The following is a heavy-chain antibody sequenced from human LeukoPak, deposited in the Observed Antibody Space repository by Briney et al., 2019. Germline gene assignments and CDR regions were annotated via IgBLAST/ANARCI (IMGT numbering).Heavy chain of an antibody. CDR3: AKSSYYDASGYYREYYFDY. D-gene: IGHD3-22*01. V-gene: IGHV3-21*04. CDR2: ISSTSSYI. CDR1: GFTFSNYN. J-gene: IGHJ4*02. Sequence: GGSLRLSCAASGFTFSNYNMNWVRQAPGKGLEWVSSISSTSSYIYYADSVKGRFTVSRDNAKNSLYLQMNSLRDEDTAVYYCAKSSYYDASGYYREYYFDYWGQGTLVTVSS.